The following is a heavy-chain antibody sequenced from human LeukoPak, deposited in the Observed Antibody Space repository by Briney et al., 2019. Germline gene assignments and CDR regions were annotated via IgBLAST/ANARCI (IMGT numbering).Heavy chain of an antibody. CDR1: GYIFTGYY. D-gene: IGHD2-15*01. Sequence: ASVTVSCKASGYIFTGYYMHWVRQAPGQGLEWMGWINPNSGDTNYAQKSQGMVTMTRDTSISTAYMELSRLRSDDTAVYYCARGYCSGGSCYLDYYYYYMDVWGKGTTVTVSS. J-gene: IGHJ6*03. CDR3: ARGYCSGGSCYLDYYYYYMDV. CDR2: INPNSGDT. V-gene: IGHV1-2*02.